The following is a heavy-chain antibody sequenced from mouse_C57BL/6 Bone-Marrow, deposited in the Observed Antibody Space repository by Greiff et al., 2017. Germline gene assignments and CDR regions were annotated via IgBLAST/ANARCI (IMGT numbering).Heavy chain of an antibody. CDR3: ASDGGSYVGDY. D-gene: IGHD1-1*02. Sequence: QVQLQQPGTELVKPGASVKLSCKASGYTFTSYWMHWVKQRPGQGLEWIGNINPSNGGTNYNEKLKSKATLAVDKSSSTAYMQLSSLTSEDSAVCDCASDGGSYVGDYGGQGTTLTVSS. J-gene: IGHJ2*01. V-gene: IGHV1-53*01. CDR1: GYTFTSYW. CDR2: INPSNGGT.